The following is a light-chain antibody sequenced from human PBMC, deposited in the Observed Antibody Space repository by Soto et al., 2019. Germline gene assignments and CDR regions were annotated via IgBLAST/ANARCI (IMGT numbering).Light chain of an antibody. V-gene: IGKV3-20*01. J-gene: IGKJ2*01. CDR1: QFVASNS. CDR2: DAS. Sequence: EVVLTQSPVTVSLSPGERATLSCRASQFVASNSLAWYQQKPGQAPRVVIYDASNRATGIPDRFSGSGSGTDFTLTISRLEPEDFPVYYCQQYGSSPRTFGQGTKREIK. CDR3: QQYGSSPRT.